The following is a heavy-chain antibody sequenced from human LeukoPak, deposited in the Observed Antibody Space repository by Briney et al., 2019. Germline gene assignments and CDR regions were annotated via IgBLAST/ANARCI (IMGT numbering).Heavy chain of an antibody. V-gene: IGHV3-9*01. CDR2: ISWNSDTI. Sequence: PGGSLRLSCAASGFAFDDHAMHWVRQTPGEGLEWVSGISWNSDTIGYADSVKGRFTISRDNAKNSLYLQMNSLRAEDTALYYCAKDYGAYYGSGSYYYIDYWGQGTLVTVSS. CDR3: AKDYGAYYGSGSYYYIDY. CDR1: GFAFDDHA. J-gene: IGHJ4*02. D-gene: IGHD3-10*01.